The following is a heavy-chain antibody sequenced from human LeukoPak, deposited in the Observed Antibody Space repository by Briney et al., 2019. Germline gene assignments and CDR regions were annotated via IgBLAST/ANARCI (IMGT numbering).Heavy chain of an antibody. J-gene: IGHJ4*02. V-gene: IGHV3-30*02. CDR1: GFTFSNYA. D-gene: IGHD4-23*01. CDR2: IPYDGSNK. Sequence: TGGSLRLSCAASGFTFSNYAMHWVRQAPGKGLEWVAFIPYDGSNKYYADSVKGRFTISRDNSKNTLYLQMNSLRAEDTAVYYCARRAGGYSHPYDYWGQGTLVTVSS. CDR3: ARRAGGYSHPYDY.